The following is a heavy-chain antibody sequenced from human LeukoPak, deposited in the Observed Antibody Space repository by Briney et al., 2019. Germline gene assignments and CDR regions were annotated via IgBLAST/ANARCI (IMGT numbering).Heavy chain of an antibody. CDR2: IYYSGST. CDR3: ASTHCASPSCYSYYYSGLDV. J-gene: IGHJ6*02. D-gene: IGHD2-2*01. CDR1: GASISTGGFY. V-gene: IGHV4-31*03. Sequence: SETLSLTCTISGASISTGGFYWTWIRQPPGKGLEWIGHIYYSGSTYYNPSLKSRVTISLDTSKNQFSLKLSSVTAADTAVYYCASTHCASPSCYSYYYSGLDVWGQGTTVSVSS.